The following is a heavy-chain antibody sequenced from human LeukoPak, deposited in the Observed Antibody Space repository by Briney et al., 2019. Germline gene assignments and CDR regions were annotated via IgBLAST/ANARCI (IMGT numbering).Heavy chain of an antibody. Sequence: GGSLRLSCAASGFTFSSYGMHWVRQAQGKGLEWVAFIRYDGSNKYYADSVKGRFTISRDNSKNTLYLQMNSLRAEDTAVYYCAKFALAAGTKNDAFDIWGQGTMVTVSS. D-gene: IGHD6-13*01. V-gene: IGHV3-30*02. CDR3: AKFALAAGTKNDAFDI. J-gene: IGHJ3*02. CDR1: GFTFSSYG. CDR2: IRYDGSNK.